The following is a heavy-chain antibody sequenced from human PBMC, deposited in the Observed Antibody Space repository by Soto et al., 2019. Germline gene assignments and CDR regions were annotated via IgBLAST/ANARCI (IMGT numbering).Heavy chain of an antibody. CDR2: ISYDGSNK. D-gene: IGHD6-13*01. J-gene: IGHJ3*02. CDR1: GFTFSSYG. V-gene: IGHV3-30*18. Sequence: QVQLVESGGGVVQPGRSLRLSCAASGFTFSSYGMHWVRQAPGKGLEWVAVISYDGSNKYYADSVKGRFTISRDNSKNTLYLQMNSLRAEETAVYYCAKEPGIAAEDDAFDIWGQGTMVTVSS. CDR3: AKEPGIAAEDDAFDI.